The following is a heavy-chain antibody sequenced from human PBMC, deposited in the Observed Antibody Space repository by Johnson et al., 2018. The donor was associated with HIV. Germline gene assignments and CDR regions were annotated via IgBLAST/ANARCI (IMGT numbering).Heavy chain of an antibody. Sequence: VQLVESGGGVVRPGRSLRLSCAASGFTFRSYAMHWVRQAPGKGLEWVAVISYDGSNKYYADSVKGRFTISRDNSKNTLYLQMNSLRVEDTAVYYCARGVTGYSYGTWGQGTMVTVSS. D-gene: IGHD5-18*01. CDR1: GFTFRSYA. J-gene: IGHJ3*01. CDR2: ISYDGSNK. CDR3: ARGVTGYSYGT. V-gene: IGHV3-30*14.